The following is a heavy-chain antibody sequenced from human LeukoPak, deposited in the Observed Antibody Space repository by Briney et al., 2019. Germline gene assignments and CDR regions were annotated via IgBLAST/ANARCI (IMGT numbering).Heavy chain of an antibody. J-gene: IGHJ4*02. CDR3: ARHRYYYDSSGYYYY. V-gene: IGHV1-46*01. CDR2: INPSGGST. D-gene: IGHD3-22*01. CDR1: GYTFTSCY. Sequence: ASVKVSCKASGYTFTSCYMHWVRQAPGQGLEWMGIINPSGGSTSYAQKFQGRVTMTRDTSTSTVYMELSSLRSEDTAVYYCARHRYYYDSSGYYYYWGQGTLVTVSS.